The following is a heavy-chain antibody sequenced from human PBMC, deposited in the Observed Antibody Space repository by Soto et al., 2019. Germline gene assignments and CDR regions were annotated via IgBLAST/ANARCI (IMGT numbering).Heavy chain of an antibody. CDR3: ARARATIAAAAIFDC. Sequence: QVQLQESGPGLVKPSGTLSLTCAVSGGSISTSNWWSWVRQTPGKGLEWIGEVYRTGSTNYNPSLESRVTVSIDKSKNTFSLKLTSVTAADTAVYYCARARATIAAAAIFDCWGQGTLVTVSS. V-gene: IGHV4-4*02. D-gene: IGHD6-13*01. CDR2: VYRTGST. J-gene: IGHJ4*02. CDR1: GGSISTSNW.